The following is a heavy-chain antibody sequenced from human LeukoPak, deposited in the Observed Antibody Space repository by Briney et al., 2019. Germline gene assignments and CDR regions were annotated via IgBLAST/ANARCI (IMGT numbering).Heavy chain of an antibody. CDR2: IKQVGSDK. V-gene: IGHV3-7*01. Sequence: PGGSLRLSCAASGFTFSGHWMSWVRQAPGEGLEWVANIKQVGSDKYYVDSVKGRCTISRDNANNLLYLQMNSLRGEETAVYYCARPTWLGYCSGGNCYRDYWGQGTLVTVSS. CDR1: GFTFSGHW. J-gene: IGHJ4*02. D-gene: IGHD2-15*01. CDR3: ARPTWLGYCSGGNCYRDY.